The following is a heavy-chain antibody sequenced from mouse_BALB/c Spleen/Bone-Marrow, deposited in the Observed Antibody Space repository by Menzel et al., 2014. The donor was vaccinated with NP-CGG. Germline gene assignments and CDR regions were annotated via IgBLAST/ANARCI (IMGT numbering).Heavy chain of an antibody. V-gene: IGHV4-1*02. CDR1: GFDFSRYW. CDR2: INPDSSTL. J-gene: IGHJ2*01. CDR3: AGPVYRYAPPAY. D-gene: IGHD2-14*01. Sequence: DVQLVESGGGLVQPGGSLKLSCAASGFDFSRYWMSWVRQAPGNGLEWIGEINPDSSTLNYTPSLKDKFIISRDNAKNTLSLQMNKGRSEATALYYCAGPVYRYAPPAYWGQGTTLTVS.